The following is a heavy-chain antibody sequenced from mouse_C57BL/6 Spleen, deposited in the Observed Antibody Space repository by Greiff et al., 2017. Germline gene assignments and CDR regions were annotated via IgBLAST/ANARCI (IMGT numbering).Heavy chain of an antibody. CDR1: GYAFTNYL. J-gene: IGHJ4*01. V-gene: IGHV1-54*01. CDR2: INPGSGGT. CDR3: ARGDDYEYYYAMDY. D-gene: IGHD2-4*01. Sequence: VQLQESGPELVRPGTSVKVSCKASGYAFTNYLLEWVKQRPGQGLEWIGVINPGSGGTNYNEKCKGKATLTADKSSSTAYMQLSSLTSADSAVYFCARGDDYEYYYAMDYWGQGTSVTVSS.